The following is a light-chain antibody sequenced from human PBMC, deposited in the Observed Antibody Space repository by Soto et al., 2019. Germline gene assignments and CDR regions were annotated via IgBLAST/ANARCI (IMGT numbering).Light chain of an antibody. CDR1: QSISSW. J-gene: IGKJ1*01. Sequence: DIQMTQSPSTLSASVGDRVTVTCRASQSISSWLAWYQQKPGKAPKALIYKASNLESGVPSRFSGSGSGTEFTLTISSLQPDDFATYYCQQYNSYPWMFGQGTKVEIK. V-gene: IGKV1-5*03. CDR3: QQYNSYPWM. CDR2: KAS.